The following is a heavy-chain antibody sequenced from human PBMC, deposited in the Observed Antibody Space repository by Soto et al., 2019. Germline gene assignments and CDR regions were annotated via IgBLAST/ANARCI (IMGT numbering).Heavy chain of an antibody. CDR1: GGSFSGYY. Sequence: SETLSLTCAVYGGSFSGYYWSWIRQPPGKGLEWIGEINHSGSTNYNPSLKSRVTISVDTSKNQFSLQLSSVTAADTAVYYCARGADIAARPVHYYYGMDVWGQGTTVTVSS. CDR3: ARGADIAARPVHYYYGMDV. CDR2: INHSGST. V-gene: IGHV4-34*01. J-gene: IGHJ6*02. D-gene: IGHD6-6*01.